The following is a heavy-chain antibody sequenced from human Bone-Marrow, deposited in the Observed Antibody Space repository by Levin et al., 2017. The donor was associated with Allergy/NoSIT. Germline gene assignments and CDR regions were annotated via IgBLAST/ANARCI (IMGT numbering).Heavy chain of an antibody. D-gene: IGHD6-19*01. CDR2: IKQDGSEK. CDR3: ATTTNVAVAGPYYFDY. V-gene: IGHV3-7*01. J-gene: IGHJ4*02. Sequence: PGGSLRLSCAASGFTFSSYWMSWVRQAPGKGLEWVANIKQDGSEKYYVDSVKGRFTISRDNAKNSLYLQMNSLRAEDTAVYYCATTTNVAVAGPYYFDYWGQGTLVTVSS. CDR1: GFTFSSYW.